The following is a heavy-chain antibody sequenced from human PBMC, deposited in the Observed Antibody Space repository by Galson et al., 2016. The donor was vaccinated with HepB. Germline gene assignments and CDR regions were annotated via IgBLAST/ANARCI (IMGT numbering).Heavy chain of an antibody. V-gene: IGHV3-21*04. D-gene: IGHD1/OR15-1a*01. CDR1: GFTFSSYA. CDR2: VTSNSNNI. CDR3: AKGKWSWNTHFDY. J-gene: IGHJ4*01. Sequence: SLRLSCAASGFTFSSYAMNWVRQVSGRGLEWVSFVTSNSNNIYYADAVKGRFIISRDNANKSLYLQMNSLRADDTAIYYCAKGKWSWNTHFDYWGHGTLVTVSS.